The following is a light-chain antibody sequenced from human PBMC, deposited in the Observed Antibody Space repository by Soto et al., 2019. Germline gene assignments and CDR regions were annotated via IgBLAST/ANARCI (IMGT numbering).Light chain of an antibody. CDR2: EVS. CDR3: YSYTGTSTYV. Sequence: QSALTQPASVSGSPGQSITISCTGTSSDLGSYNYVSWYQHHPRKAPKLMIYEVSNRPTGVSHRFSGSKSVNTASLTISGLQAEDETIDYCYSYTGTSTYVFGTGTKVTVL. CDR1: SSDLGSYNY. J-gene: IGLJ1*01. V-gene: IGLV2-14*01.